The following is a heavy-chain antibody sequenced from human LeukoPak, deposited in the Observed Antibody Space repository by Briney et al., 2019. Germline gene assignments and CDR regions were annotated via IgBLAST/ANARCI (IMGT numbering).Heavy chain of an antibody. CDR1: GGSFSGYY. CDR3: ARESTTVAGTFGY. V-gene: IGHV4-34*01. D-gene: IGHD6-19*01. J-gene: IGHJ4*02. CDR2: INHSGST. Sequence: SETLSLTCAVYGGSFSGYYWSWIRQPPGKGLEWIGEINHSGSTNYNPSLKSRVTISVDTSKNQFSLKLSSVTAADTAMYYCARESTTVAGTFGYWGQGTLVTVSS.